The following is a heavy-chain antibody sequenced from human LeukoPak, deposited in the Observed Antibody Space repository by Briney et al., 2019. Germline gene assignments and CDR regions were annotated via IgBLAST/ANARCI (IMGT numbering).Heavy chain of an antibody. J-gene: IGHJ4*02. CDR1: GFTFSSYE. CDR2: ISTSGGTI. CDR3: ARAKYYYDSSGYCD. V-gene: IGHV3-48*03. D-gene: IGHD3-22*01. Sequence: GGSLRLSCAASGFTFSSYEMNWVRQAPGKGLEWVSYISTSGGTIQYADSVKGRFTISRDNAKNSLYLQMNSLRAEDTALYYCARAKYYYDSSGYCDWGQGTLVTVSS.